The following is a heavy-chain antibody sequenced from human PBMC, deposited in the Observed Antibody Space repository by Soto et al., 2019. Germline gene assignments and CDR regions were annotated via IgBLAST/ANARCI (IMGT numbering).Heavy chain of an antibody. Sequence: PGRSLRVSCAASGFTFSSYGMHWVRQAPGKGLEWVAVIWYDGSNKYYADSAKGRFTISRDNSKNTLYLQMNSLRAEDTAVYYCARDRSSSWYTLIDTIDYWRQGTLVTVSS. CDR1: GFTFSSYG. CDR2: IWYDGSNK. CDR3: ARDRSSSWYTLIDTIDY. V-gene: IGHV3-33*01. J-gene: IGHJ4*02. D-gene: IGHD6-13*01.